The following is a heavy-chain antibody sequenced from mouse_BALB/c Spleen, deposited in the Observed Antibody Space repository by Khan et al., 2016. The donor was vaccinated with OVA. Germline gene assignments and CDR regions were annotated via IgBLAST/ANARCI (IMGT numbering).Heavy chain of an antibody. CDR2: ISSSGTT. J-gene: IGHJ4*01. Sequence: VQLKESGPGLVTPSQSLSLTCTVTDYSITSDYAWNWIRQFPGNKLEWMGYISSSGTTSSNPSLKSRISITPDTSKNQFFLQLKSVTTEDTATYSCASALYYIYRYAMNYWGRGTSVTVSS. CDR3: ASALYYIYRYAMNY. V-gene: IGHV3-2*02. CDR1: DYSITSDYA. D-gene: IGHD2-1*01.